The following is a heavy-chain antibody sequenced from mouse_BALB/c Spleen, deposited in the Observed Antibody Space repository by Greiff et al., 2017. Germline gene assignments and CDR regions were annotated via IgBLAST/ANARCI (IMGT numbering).Heavy chain of an antibody. CDR2: ISSGSSTI. CDR1: GFTFSSFG. Sequence: EVQRVVSGGGLVQPGGSRKLSCAASGFTFSSFGMHWVRQAPEKGLEWVAYISSGSSTIYYADTVKGRFTISRDNPKNTLFLQMTSLRSEDTAMYYCATDGLDYWGQGTTLTVSS. V-gene: IGHV5-17*02. J-gene: IGHJ2*01. D-gene: IGHD3-1*01. CDR3: ATDGLDY.